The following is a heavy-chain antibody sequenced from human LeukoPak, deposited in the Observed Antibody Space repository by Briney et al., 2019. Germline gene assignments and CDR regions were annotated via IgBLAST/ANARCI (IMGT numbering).Heavy chain of an antibody. CDR2: IYPGDSGT. D-gene: IGHD5-12*01. J-gene: IGHJ4*02. V-gene: IGHV5-51*01. CDR1: GYSFTSYW. CDR3: ARRGVDIVATTDFYYFDY. Sequence: GESLKISCKGSGYSFTSYWIGWVRQMPGKGLEWMGIIYPGDSGTRYSPSFQGQVTISADKSISTAYLQWSSLKASDTAMYYCARRGVDIVATTDFYYFDYWGQGTLVTVSS.